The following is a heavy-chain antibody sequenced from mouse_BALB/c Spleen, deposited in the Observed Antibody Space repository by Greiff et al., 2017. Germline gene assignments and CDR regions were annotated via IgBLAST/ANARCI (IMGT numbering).Heavy chain of an antibody. V-gene: IGHV3-2*02. CDR1: GYSITSDYA. D-gene: IGHD2-3*01. CDR3: ARSGAYDGYPPFAY. Sequence: EVQLVESGPGLVKPSQSLSLTCTVTGYSITSDYAWNWIRQFPGNKLEWMGYISYSGSTSYNPSLKSRISITRDTSKNQFFLQLNSVTTEDTATYYCARSGAYDGYPPFAYWGQGTLVTVSA. CDR2: ISYSGST. J-gene: IGHJ3*01.